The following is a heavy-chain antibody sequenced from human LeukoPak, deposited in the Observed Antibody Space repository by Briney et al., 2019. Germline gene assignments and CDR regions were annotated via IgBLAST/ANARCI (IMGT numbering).Heavy chain of an antibody. Sequence: HPSETLSLTCTVSGDSISSSNSYRGWIRQPPGKGLEWVSAISGSGGSTYYADSVRGRFTISRDNSKNTLFLQMNSLRAEDTAVYYCAKYITVGTNSYYYYMDVWGKGTTVTVSS. J-gene: IGHJ6*03. CDR2: ISGSGGST. CDR1: GDSISSSNSY. CDR3: AKYITVGTNSYYYYMDV. V-gene: IGHV3-23*01. D-gene: IGHD4-11*01.